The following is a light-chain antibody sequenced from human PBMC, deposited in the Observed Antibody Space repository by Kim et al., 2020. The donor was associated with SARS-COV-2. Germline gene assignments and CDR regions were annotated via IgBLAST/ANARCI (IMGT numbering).Light chain of an antibody. CDR3: HQYKTYSWA. V-gene: IGKV1-5*03. J-gene: IGKJ1*01. CDR2: QAS. Sequence: DIQMTQSPPTLSASVGDRVTITCRASQSISGWLAWYQQKPGKAPKVLLYQASNLESGVPSRFIGSGSGTEFTLTISGLQPDDFATYYCHQYKTYSWAFGQGTKVEIK. CDR1: QSISGW.